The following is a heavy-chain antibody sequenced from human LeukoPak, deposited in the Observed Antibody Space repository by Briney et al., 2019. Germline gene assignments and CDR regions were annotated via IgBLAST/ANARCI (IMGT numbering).Heavy chain of an antibody. V-gene: IGHV3-43*01. CDR1: GFTFDDYT. CDR2: ISWDGGST. J-gene: IGHJ4*02. CDR3: AKDLYGDYFDY. Sequence: GGSLRLSCAASGFTFDDYTMHWVRQAPGKGLEWVSLISWDGGSTYYADSVKGRFTISRDNSKNTLYLQLNSLRAEDTAVYYCAKDLYGDYFDYWGQGTLVTVSS. D-gene: IGHD4-17*01.